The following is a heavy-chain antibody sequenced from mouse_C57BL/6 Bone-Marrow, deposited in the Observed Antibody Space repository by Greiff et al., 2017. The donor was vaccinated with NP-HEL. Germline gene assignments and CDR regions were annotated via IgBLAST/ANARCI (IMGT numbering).Heavy chain of an antibody. CDR3: TRDDYQAWFAY. J-gene: IGHJ3*01. Sequence: QVQLKESGAELVRPGASVTLSCKASGYTFTDYEMHWVKQTPVHGLEWIGAIDPETGGTAYNQKFKGKAILTADKSSSPAYMELRSLTSEDSAVYYCTRDDYQAWFAYWGQGTLVTVSA. V-gene: IGHV1-15*01. CDR2: IDPETGGT. D-gene: IGHD2-4*01. CDR1: GYTFTDYE.